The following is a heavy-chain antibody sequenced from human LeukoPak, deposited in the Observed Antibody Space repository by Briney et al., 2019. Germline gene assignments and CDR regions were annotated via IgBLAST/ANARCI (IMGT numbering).Heavy chain of an antibody. CDR2: ISSSSTTI. CDR3: AREESKGHYDFWSGYYIPAGGFDY. Sequence: SGGSLRLSCAASGFTFSSYSTNWVRQAPGKGLEWVSYISSSSTTIYYADSVKGRFTISRDNAKNSLYLQMNSLRAEDTAVYYCAREESKGHYDFWSGYYIPAGGFDYWGQGTLVTVSS. V-gene: IGHV3-48*01. CDR1: GFTFSSYS. J-gene: IGHJ4*02. D-gene: IGHD3-3*01.